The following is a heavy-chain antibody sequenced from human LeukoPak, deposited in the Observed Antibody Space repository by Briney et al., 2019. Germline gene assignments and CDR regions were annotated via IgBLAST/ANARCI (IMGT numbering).Heavy chain of an antibody. J-gene: IGHJ4*02. Sequence: GGSLRLSCVASGFPFSSYWMTWVRPAPGKGLEWVANIKQDGSKKSYVDSVKGRFTISRDNAKNSLYLQMNSLRAEDTAIYYCTRVGYIDEGIDYWGQGTLVTVSS. CDR1: GFPFSSYW. CDR3: TRVGYIDEGIDY. CDR2: IKQDGSKK. D-gene: IGHD5-24*01. V-gene: IGHV3-7*04.